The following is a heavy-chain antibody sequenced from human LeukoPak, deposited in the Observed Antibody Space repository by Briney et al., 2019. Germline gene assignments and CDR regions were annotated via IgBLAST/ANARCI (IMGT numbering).Heavy chain of an antibody. D-gene: IGHD1-26*01. CDR3: ARQDRYSGSQPFDY. V-gene: IGHV4-39*01. Sequence: SETLSLTCTVSGGSISSSSYYWGWIRQPPGMGLEWIGSIYYSGSTYYNPSLKSRVTISVDKSKNQFSLKLSSVTAADTAVYYCARQDRYSGSQPFDYWGQGTLVTVFS. CDR1: GGSISSSSYY. J-gene: IGHJ4*02. CDR2: IYYSGST.